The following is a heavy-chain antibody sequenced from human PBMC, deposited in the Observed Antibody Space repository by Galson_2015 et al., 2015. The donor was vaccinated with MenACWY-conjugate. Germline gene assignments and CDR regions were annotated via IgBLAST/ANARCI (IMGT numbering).Heavy chain of an antibody. V-gene: IGHV6-1*01. CDR1: GDRVSSHSAA. Sequence: CAISGDRVSSHSAAWSWIRQSPSRGLEWLGRTYYRSKLYNDYAESVRSRITINPDTSKNQFSLQLNSVTPEDTAVYYCATDYGDYDLLFDYWGQGTLVTVSS. D-gene: IGHD4-17*01. J-gene: IGHJ4*02. CDR3: ATDYGDYDLLFDY. CDR2: TYYRSKLYN.